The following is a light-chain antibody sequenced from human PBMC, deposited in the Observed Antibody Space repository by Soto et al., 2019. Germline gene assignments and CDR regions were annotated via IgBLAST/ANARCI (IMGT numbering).Light chain of an antibody. CDR3: QQYGRSPSFT. Sequence: EIVLTQSPGTLSLSPGERATLSCRASQSVSSSYLAWYQQKPGQAPRLLIYGASSRATGIPDRFSGSGSGTDVTLTISSLQPEDFAVYYCQQYGRSPSFTFGPGTKADIK. CDR1: QSVSSSY. J-gene: IGKJ3*01. V-gene: IGKV3-20*01. CDR2: GAS.